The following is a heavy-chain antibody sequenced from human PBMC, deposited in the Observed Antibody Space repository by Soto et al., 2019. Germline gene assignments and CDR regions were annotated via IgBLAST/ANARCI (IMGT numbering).Heavy chain of an antibody. J-gene: IGHJ4*02. V-gene: IGHV4-39*01. CDR3: ARHQTVTSSGFDY. CDR2: IYYSGST. CDR1: GGSISSSSYY. D-gene: IGHD4-17*01. Sequence: QLQLQESGPGLVKPSETLSLTCTVSGGSISSSSYYWGWILQPPGKGLEWIGSIYYSGSTYFNPSLKSRVTMSVDTSKNQFSLQLSSVTAAYTAVYYCARHQTVTSSGFDYWGQGTLVTVSS.